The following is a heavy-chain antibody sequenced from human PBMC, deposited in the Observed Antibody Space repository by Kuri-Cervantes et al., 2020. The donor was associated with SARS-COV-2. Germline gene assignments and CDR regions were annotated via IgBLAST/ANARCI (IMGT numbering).Heavy chain of an antibody. J-gene: IGHJ2*01. CDR1: GFTFSSYD. Sequence: GGSLRLSCAASGFTFSSYDMHWVRQATGKGLEWVSAIGTAGDTYYPGSVKGWFTISRDNSKNTLYLQMNSLRAEDTAVYYCAKDPTYYDFWSGPITFYWYFDLWGRGTLVTVSS. D-gene: IGHD3-3*01. CDR2: IGTAGDT. V-gene: IGHV3-13*01. CDR3: AKDPTYYDFWSGPITFYWYFDL.